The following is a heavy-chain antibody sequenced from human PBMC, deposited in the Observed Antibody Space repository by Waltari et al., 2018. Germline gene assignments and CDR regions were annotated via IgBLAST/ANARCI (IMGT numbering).Heavy chain of an antibody. Sequence: QVTLKESVPVLVKPTETLTPTCTVSGFSLSNARMGVSWIRKPPGKALEWLAHIFSNDEKSYSTSLKSKLTISKDTSKSQVVLTMTNMDPVDTATYYCARLRYHDFWSETVYYYYYMDVWGKGTTVTISS. CDR3: ARLRYHDFWSETVYYYYYMDV. CDR1: GFSLSNARMG. CDR2: IFSNDEK. J-gene: IGHJ6*03. D-gene: IGHD3-3*01. V-gene: IGHV2-26*01.